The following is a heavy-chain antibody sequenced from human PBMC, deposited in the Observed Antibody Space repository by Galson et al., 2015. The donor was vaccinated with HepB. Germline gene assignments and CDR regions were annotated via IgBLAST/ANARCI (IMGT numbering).Heavy chain of an antibody. CDR3: ARETKTYYYHYGMDV. V-gene: IGHV3-74*01. J-gene: IGHJ6*02. CDR2: INSDGSST. CDR1: GFTFSSYW. Sequence: SLRLSCAASGFTFSSYWMHWVRQAPGKGLVWVSRINSDGSSTSYADSVKGRFTISRDNSKNTLYLQMNSLRAEDAAVYYCARETKTYYYHYGMDVWGQGTTVTVSS.